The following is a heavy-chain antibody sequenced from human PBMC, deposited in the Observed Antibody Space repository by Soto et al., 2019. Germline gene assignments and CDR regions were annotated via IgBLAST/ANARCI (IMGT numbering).Heavy chain of an antibody. CDR2: INHSGST. D-gene: IGHD3-10*01. Sequence: SETLSLTCAVYGGSFSGYYWSWIRQPPGKGLEWIGEINHSGSTNYNPSLKSRVTISVDTSKNQFSLKLSSVTAADTAVYYCARALRRGGFDPWGQGTLVTVSS. CDR3: ARALRRGGFDP. J-gene: IGHJ5*02. CDR1: GGSFSGYY. V-gene: IGHV4-34*01.